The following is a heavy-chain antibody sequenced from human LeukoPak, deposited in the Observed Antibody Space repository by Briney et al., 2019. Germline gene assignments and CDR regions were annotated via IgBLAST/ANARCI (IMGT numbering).Heavy chain of an antibody. Sequence: ASVKVSCKASGYTFTSYDINWVRQATGQGLEWMGWMNPNSGNTGYAQKFQGRVTMTRNTSISTAYMELSSLRSEDTAVYYCARGLYIVRGVIPSWFDPWGQGTLVTVSS. V-gene: IGHV1-8*01. CDR3: ARGLYIVRGVIPSWFDP. J-gene: IGHJ5*02. D-gene: IGHD3-10*01. CDR1: GYTFTSYD. CDR2: MNPNSGNT.